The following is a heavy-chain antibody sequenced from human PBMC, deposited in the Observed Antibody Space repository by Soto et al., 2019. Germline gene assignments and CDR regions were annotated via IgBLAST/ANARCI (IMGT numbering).Heavy chain of an antibody. D-gene: IGHD3-3*02. V-gene: IGHV3-21*01. CDR2: ISSSSSYI. Sequence: GGSLRLSCAASGFTFSSYSMNWVRQAPGKGLEWVSSISSSSSYIYYADSVKGRFTISRDNAKNSLYLQMNSLRAEDTAVYYCARDIWDVHFPPYYYYYGMDVWGQGTTVTVSS. J-gene: IGHJ6*02. CDR3: ARDIWDVHFPPYYYYYGMDV. CDR1: GFTFSSYS.